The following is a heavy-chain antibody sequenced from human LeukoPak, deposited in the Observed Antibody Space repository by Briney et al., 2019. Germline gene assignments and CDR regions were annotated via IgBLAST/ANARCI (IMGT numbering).Heavy chain of an antibody. V-gene: IGHV1-69-2*01. CDR2: VDPEDGET. Sequence: GASVKVSCKVSGYTFTDYYMHWVQQAPGKGLEWMGLVDPEDGETIYAEKFQGRVTITADTSTDTAYMELSSLRSEDTAVYYCATVPPYYYGSGSYHWFDPWGQGTLVTVSS. J-gene: IGHJ5*02. CDR1: GYTFTDYY. D-gene: IGHD3-10*01. CDR3: ATVPPYYYGSGSYHWFDP.